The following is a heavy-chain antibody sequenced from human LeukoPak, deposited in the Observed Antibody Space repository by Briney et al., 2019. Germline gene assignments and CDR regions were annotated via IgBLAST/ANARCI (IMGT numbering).Heavy chain of an antibody. CDR1: GYTFTSYG. CDR3: ARVMTLRIAVAGRGLDY. Sequence: ASVKVSCKASGYTFTSYGISWVRQAPGQGLEWMGWINPNSGGTNYAQKFQGRVTMTRDTSISTAYMELSRLRSDDTAVYYCARVMTLRIAVAGRGLDYWGQGTLVTVSS. V-gene: IGHV1-2*02. D-gene: IGHD6-19*01. CDR2: INPNSGGT. J-gene: IGHJ4*02.